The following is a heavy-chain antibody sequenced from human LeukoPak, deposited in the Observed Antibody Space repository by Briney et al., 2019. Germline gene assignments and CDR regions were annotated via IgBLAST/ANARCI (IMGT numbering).Heavy chain of an antibody. Sequence: SETLSLTCTVSGGSFSTYYWSWIRQPPGKGLEWIWYIYYSGSTDYNPSLKSRVTMSLDTSKNQFSLKLSSVTAADTAVYYCARAVISFGAAVAKGFDCWGQGTLVTVSS. V-gene: IGHV4-59*01. CDR1: GGSFSTYY. J-gene: IGHJ4*02. CDR2: IYYSGST. CDR3: ARAVISFGAAVAKGFDC. D-gene: IGHD3-16*01.